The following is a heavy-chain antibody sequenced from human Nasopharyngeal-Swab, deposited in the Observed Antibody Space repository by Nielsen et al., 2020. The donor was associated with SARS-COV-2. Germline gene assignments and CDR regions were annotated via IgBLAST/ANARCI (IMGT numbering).Heavy chain of an antibody. CDR2: SSTNTGNP. J-gene: IGHJ4*02. Sequence: WVRQAPGQGLEWMGWSSTNTGNPTYAQGFTGRFVFSLDTTVSTAYLQISSLKAEDTAVYFCARFTREQPRAGFDYWGQGTLVTVSS. D-gene: IGHD6-19*01. V-gene: IGHV7-4-1*02. CDR3: ARFTREQPRAGFDY.